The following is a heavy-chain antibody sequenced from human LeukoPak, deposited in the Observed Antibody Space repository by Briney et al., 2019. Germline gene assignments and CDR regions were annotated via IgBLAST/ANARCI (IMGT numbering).Heavy chain of an antibody. CDR3: TRARDTLVRGVIYYSAMDV. CDR1: GFTFGDYA. D-gene: IGHD3-10*01. Sequence: KPGRSLRLSCTASGFTFGDYAMTWFRQAPGKGLEWVGFIRSKTSGGTTEYAASVKGRFTISRDDSKTIAYLQMNSLKTEDTAVYYCTRARDTLVRGVIYYSAMDVWGQGTTVTVSS. CDR2: IRSKTSGGTT. J-gene: IGHJ6*02. V-gene: IGHV3-49*05.